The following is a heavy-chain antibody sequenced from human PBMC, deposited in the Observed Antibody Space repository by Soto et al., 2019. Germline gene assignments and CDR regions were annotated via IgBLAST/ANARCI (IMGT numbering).Heavy chain of an antibody. CDR1: GGSFSGYY. CDR3: ARDKVTGLFDY. J-gene: IGHJ4*02. CDR2: INHSGST. V-gene: IGHV4-34*01. D-gene: IGHD2-8*02. Sequence: QVQLQQWGAGLLKPSETLSLTCAVYGGSFSGYYWTWIRQPPGTGLEWIGEINHSGSTNYNPSLMSRVTVSVDTSMNQFSLKLTSVTAADTAVYYCARDKVTGLFDYWGQGTLVTVSS.